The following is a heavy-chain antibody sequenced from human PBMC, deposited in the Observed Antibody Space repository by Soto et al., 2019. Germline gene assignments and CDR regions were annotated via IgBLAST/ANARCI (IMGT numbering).Heavy chain of an antibody. CDR1: EYTFTDYF. CDR3: IGEEWGMWYFDD. D-gene: IGHD3-16*01. V-gene: IGHV1-46*03. Sequence: QVQLVQSGAEVKKPGASVKLSCQASEYTFTDYFIHWVRQAPGQGLEWMGLINLGGTTTTYAQKLQGRLTIIRDSYTRTAYMELSSLRSEDMAVYYCIGEEWGMWYFDDWGQGTLVSVSS. CDR2: INLGGTTT. J-gene: IGHJ4*02.